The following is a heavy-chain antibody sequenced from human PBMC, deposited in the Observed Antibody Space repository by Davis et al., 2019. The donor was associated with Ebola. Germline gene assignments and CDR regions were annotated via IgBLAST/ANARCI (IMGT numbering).Heavy chain of an antibody. CDR1: GFTFSSYS. CDR3: ARAYCSGGSCRYYYYYGMDV. J-gene: IGHJ6*02. V-gene: IGHV3-21*01. CDR2: ISSSSSYI. Sequence: PGGSLRLSCAASGFTFSSYSMNWVRQAPGKGLEWVSSISSSSSYIYYADSVKGRFTISRDNAKNSLYLQMNSLRAEDTAVYYCARAYCSGGSCRYYYYYGMDVWGQGTTVTVSS. D-gene: IGHD2-15*01.